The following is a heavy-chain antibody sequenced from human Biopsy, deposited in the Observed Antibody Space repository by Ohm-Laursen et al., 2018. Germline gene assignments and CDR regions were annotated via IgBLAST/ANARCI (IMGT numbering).Heavy chain of an antibody. D-gene: IGHD3-22*01. CDR1: GGSISSGGSY. J-gene: IGHJ5*02. CDR3: ARDYDTSGYYYVS. CDR2: IFYRGST. V-gene: IGHV4-39*01. Sequence: SDTLSLTCTVSGGSISSGGSYWGWIRQPPGKGLEWIGSIFYRGSTHYKPSLKSRVNISVDTSKNQFSLKLNPVTAADTAVYYCARDYDTSGYYYVSWGQGTLVTVSS.